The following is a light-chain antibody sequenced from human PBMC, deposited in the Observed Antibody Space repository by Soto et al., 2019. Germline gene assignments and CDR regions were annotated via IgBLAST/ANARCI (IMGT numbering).Light chain of an antibody. Sequence: IPMTQSPSALSASVGDRVTITCRASQGIRDDLGWYQQKPGEAPKALIYGASNLQSGVPSRFSASGSGTDCTLTISSQQPEDFATYYCQQLNPYPVTFGGGTKV. CDR1: QGIRDD. J-gene: IGKJ4*01. CDR2: GAS. V-gene: IGKV1-17*01. CDR3: QQLNPYPVT.